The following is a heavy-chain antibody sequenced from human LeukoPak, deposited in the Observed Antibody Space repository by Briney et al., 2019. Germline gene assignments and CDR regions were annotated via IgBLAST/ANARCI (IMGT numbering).Heavy chain of an antibody. CDR3: GRLRETLDY. CDR1: GGSISSGNFY. CDR2: IFYTGST. Sequence: KPSETLSLTCTVSGGSISSGNFYWGSIRQPPGKGLEWIGSIFYTGSTYYNPSLKSRVSMSVDTSKNQFSLKLSSVTAADTAVYYCGRLRETLDYWGQGALVTVSS. J-gene: IGHJ4*02. D-gene: IGHD1-26*01. V-gene: IGHV4-39*01.